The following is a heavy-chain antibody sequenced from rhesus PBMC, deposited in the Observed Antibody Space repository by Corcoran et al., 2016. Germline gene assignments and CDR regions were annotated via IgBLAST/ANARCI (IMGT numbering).Heavy chain of an antibody. CDR3: ARDRGSGWIDY. CDR2: IYSSSGNT. D-gene: IGHD6-31*01. CDR1: GGSISGGYYY. V-gene: IGHV4S12*01. J-gene: IGHJ4*01. Sequence: QVKLQESGPGLVKPLETLSLTCAVSGGSISGGYYYWSWIRQPPGKGLEWFGGIYSSSGNTYYNPALKRRVTISKDTSKNQFSLKLSSVTAADTAVYYCARDRGSGWIDYWGQGVLVTVSS.